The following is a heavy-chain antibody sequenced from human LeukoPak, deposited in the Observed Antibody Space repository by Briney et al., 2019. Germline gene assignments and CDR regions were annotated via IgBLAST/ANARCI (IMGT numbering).Heavy chain of an antibody. J-gene: IGHJ4*02. CDR1: GGTFSSYA. CDR3: ARDGPLYYDFWSGYYDY. V-gene: IGHV1-69*05. D-gene: IGHD3-3*01. Sequence: ASVKVSCKASGGTFSSYAISWVRQAPGQWLEWMGGIIPIFGTANYAQKFQGRVTITTDESTSTAYMELSSLRSEDTAVYYCARDGPLYYDFWSGYYDYWGQGTLVTVSS. CDR2: IIPIFGTA.